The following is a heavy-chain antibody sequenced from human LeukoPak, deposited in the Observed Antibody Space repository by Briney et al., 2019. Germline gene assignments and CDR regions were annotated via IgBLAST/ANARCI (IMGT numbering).Heavy chain of an antibody. V-gene: IGHV3-15*01. J-gene: IGHJ6*03. D-gene: IGHD2-15*01. CDR1: GFTFSNAW. CDR2: IKSKTDGCTT. CDR3: TTSAGVVEYCSGGSCYGRRYYYYYMDV. Sequence: PGGSLRLSCAASGFTFSNAWMSWVRQAPGKGLGWVGRIKSKTDGCTTDYAAPVKGRFTISRDDSKHTLYLQMNSLKTEDTAVYYCTTSAGVVEYCSGGSCYGRRYYYYYMDVWGKGTTVTVSS.